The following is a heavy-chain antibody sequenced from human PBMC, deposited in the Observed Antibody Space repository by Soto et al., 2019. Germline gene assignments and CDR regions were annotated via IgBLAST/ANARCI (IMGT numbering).Heavy chain of an antibody. D-gene: IGHD6-6*01. V-gene: IGHV3-23*01. Sequence: PGGSLRLSCAASGFTFSSYAMSWVRQAPGKGLEWVSAISGSGGSTYYADSVKGRFTISRDNSKNTLYLQMNSLRAEDTAVYYCAKSGSYSSSSYRIDYWGQGTLVTVSS. CDR2: ISGSGGST. J-gene: IGHJ4*02. CDR3: AKSGSYSSSSYRIDY. CDR1: GFTFSSYA.